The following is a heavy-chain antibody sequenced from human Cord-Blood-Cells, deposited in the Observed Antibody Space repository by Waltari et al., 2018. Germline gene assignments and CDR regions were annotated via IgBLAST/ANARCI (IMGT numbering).Heavy chain of an antibody. CDR2: ISYDGSNK. V-gene: IGHV3-30*18. J-gene: IGHJ2*01. CDR1: GFTFSSYG. Sequence: QVQLVESGGGVVQPGRSLRLSCAASGFTFSSYGMHWVRQAPGKGLEWVAVISYDGSNKYYADSVKGRFTISRDNSKNTLYLQMNSLRAEDTAVYYCAKGLNWGYFDLWGRGTLVTVSS. CDR3: AKGLNWGYFDL. D-gene: IGHD7-27*01.